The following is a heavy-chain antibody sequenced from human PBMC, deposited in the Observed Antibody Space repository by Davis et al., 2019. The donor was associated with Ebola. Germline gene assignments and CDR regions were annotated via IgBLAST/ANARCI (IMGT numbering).Heavy chain of an antibody. CDR1: GFTFSSYA. CDR3: AKDKDYDFWSGYPHDAFDI. CDR2: ISGSGGST. J-gene: IGHJ3*02. D-gene: IGHD3-3*01. Sequence: PGGSLRLSCAASGFTFSSYAMRWVRQAPGKGLEWVSAISGSGGSTYYADSVKGRFTISRDNSKNTLYLQMNSLRAEDTAIYYCAKDKDYDFWSGYPHDAFDIWGQGTMVTVSS. V-gene: IGHV3-23*01.